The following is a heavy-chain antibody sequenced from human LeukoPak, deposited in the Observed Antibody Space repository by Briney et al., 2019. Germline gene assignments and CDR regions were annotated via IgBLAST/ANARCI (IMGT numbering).Heavy chain of an antibody. D-gene: IGHD3-10*01. CDR1: GYTFTSYA. J-gene: IGHJ6*04. CDR3: ARGGSGSFYYYYGMDV. V-gene: IGHV1-3*01. Sequence: ASVKVSCKAPGYTFTSYAMHWVRQAPGQRLEWMGWINAGNGNTKYSQKFQGRVTITRDTSASTACMKLSSLRSEDTAVYYCARGGSGSFYYYYGMDVWGKGTTVTVSS. CDR2: INAGNGNT.